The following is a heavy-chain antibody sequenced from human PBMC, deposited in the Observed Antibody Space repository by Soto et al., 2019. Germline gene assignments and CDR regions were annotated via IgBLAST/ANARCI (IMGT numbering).Heavy chain of an antibody. CDR1: GFTFSSYD. Sequence: GGSLRLSCAASGFTFSSYDMHWVRQAPGKGLEWVSAIGTAGDTYYPGSVKGRFTISRENAKNSLYLQMNSLRAGDTAVYYCARGFGMGSSLYYMDVWGKGTTVTVSS. D-gene: IGHD6-13*01. CDR3: ARGFGMGSSLYYMDV. CDR2: IGTAGDT. J-gene: IGHJ6*03. V-gene: IGHV3-13*01.